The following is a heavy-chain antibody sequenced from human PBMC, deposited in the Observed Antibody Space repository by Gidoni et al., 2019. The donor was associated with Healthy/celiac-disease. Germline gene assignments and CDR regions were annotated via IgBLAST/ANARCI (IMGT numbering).Heavy chain of an antibody. J-gene: IGHJ4*02. V-gene: IGHV3-66*02. CDR1: GFTVRSNY. CDR3: ARGRGVELAIDY. Sequence: EVQLVESGGGLVQPGGSLRLSGAASGFTVRSNYRSWVRQAPGKGLGWVSVIYSGGSTYYADSVKGRFTISRDNSKNTLYLQMNSLRAEDTAVYYCARGRGVELAIDYWGQGTLVTVSS. D-gene: IGHD1-7*01. CDR2: IYSGGST.